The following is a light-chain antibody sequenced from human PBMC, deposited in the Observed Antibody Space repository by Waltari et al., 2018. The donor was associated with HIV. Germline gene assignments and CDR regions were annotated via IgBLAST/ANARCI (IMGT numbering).Light chain of an antibody. CDR1: QNISHY. CDR2: TAT. J-gene: IGKJ3*01. Sequence: DIQMTQSPSSLSASIGDSVTITCRASQNISHYLNWYQQKPGKAPTTLISTATTLQSGVPLRFRGSGSGTDFTLTITNLRPDDFATYFCQQSYGSPTFGPGTTVDIK. CDR3: QQSYGSPT. V-gene: IGKV1-39*01.